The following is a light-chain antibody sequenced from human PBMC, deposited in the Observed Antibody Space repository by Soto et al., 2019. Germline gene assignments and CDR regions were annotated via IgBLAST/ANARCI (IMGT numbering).Light chain of an antibody. CDR2: EVT. CDR1: NSDVGGFNY. Sequence: QSALTQPASVSGSPGQSITISCTGTNSDVGGFNYVSWYQQHPDKAPKLIIFEVTDRPSGVSNRFSGSKSGNTASLTISGLQTEDEADYYCCSYAGRYTYVFGTGTKLTVL. V-gene: IGLV2-14*01. J-gene: IGLJ1*01. CDR3: CSYAGRYTYV.